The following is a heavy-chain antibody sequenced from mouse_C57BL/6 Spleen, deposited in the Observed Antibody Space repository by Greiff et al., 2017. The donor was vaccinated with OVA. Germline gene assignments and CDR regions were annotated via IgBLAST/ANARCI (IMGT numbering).Heavy chain of an antibody. D-gene: IGHD5-1*01. Sequence: VQLQQPGAELVMPGASVKLSCKASGYTFTSYWMHWVKQRPGQGLEWIGEIDPSDSYTNYNQKFKGKSTLTVDKSSSTAYMQLSSLTSEDSAVYYCARRVPRYFDVWGTGTTVTVSS. CDR3: ARRVPRYFDV. CDR2: IDPSDSYT. V-gene: IGHV1-69*01. CDR1: GYTFTSYW. J-gene: IGHJ1*03.